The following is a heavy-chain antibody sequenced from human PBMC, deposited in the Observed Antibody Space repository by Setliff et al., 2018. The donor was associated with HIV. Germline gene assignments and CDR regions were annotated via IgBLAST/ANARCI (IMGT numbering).Heavy chain of an antibody. CDR3: ARESPDGLDY. V-gene: IGHV4-61*02. J-gene: IGHJ4*02. CDR2: IYSNGKT. D-gene: IGHD2-8*01. Sequence: SETLSLTCTVSGGSISSGDYYWTWIRQPAGKGLEWIGRIYSNGKTDYNPSLKSRVTISEDTSKNQFSLKVNSVTAADTAMYFCARESPDGLDYWGQGSLVTVSS. CDR1: GGSISSGDYY.